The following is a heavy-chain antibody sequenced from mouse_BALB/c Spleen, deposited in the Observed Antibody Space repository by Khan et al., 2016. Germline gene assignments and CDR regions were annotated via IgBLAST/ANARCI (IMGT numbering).Heavy chain of an antibody. D-gene: IGHD2-4*01. CDR2: IWAGGYT. Sequence: QVQLKESGPGLVAPSQSLSITCTVSGFSLTTYGVHWVRQPPGKGLEWLGVIWAGGYTNYNSALMSRLNIIKDNSKSQVFLKLNSLQTDDTAMYXCAGDDYDGYFDVWGAGTTVTVSS. V-gene: IGHV2-9*02. CDR1: GFSLTTYG. CDR3: AGDDYDGYFDV. J-gene: IGHJ1*01.